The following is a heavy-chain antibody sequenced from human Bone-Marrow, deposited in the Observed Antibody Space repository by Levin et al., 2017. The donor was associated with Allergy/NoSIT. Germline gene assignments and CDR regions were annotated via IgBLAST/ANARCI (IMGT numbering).Heavy chain of an antibody. Sequence: SQTLSLPCSVSNGSANDYYWNWIRQPPGKGLEWIGSIYYTGNTHYAPSLKSRVTISLDKSNNQFSLTLSSVTAADTAVYYCARAIALAGAADFDYWGQGTLVTVSS. V-gene: IGHV4-59*02. CDR1: NGSANDYY. D-gene: IGHD6-19*01. CDR3: ARAIALAGAADFDY. CDR2: IYYTGNT. J-gene: IGHJ4*02.